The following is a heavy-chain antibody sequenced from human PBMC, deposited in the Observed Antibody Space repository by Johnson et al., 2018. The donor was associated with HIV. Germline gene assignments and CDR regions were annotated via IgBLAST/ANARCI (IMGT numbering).Heavy chain of an antibody. CDR3: ARDRGRGGYSYGRGDAFDI. D-gene: IGHD5-18*01. V-gene: IGHV3-13*01. Sequence: VQVVESGGGLVQPGGSLRLSCVASGFTFSSYDMHWVRQATGKGLEWVSGIGTAGDTYYPGSVKGRFTTSRENAKNSLYLQMNSLGVGDTAVYYCARDRGRGGYSYGRGDAFDIWGQGTMVTVSS. CDR2: IGTAGDT. CDR1: GFTFSSYD. J-gene: IGHJ3*02.